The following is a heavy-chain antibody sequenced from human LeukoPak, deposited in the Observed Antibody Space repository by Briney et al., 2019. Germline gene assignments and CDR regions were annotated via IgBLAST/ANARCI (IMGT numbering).Heavy chain of an antibody. V-gene: IGHV3-23*01. CDR3: ARAKIPIQLWSLFDY. Sequence: GGSLRLSCAASGFTFSSYAMSWVRQAPGKGLEWVSAISGSGGSTYYADSVKGRFTISRDNAKNSLYLQMNGLRVEDTAVYYCARAKIPIQLWSLFDYWGQGTLVTVSS. CDR1: GFTFSSYA. D-gene: IGHD5-18*01. CDR2: ISGSGGST. J-gene: IGHJ4*02.